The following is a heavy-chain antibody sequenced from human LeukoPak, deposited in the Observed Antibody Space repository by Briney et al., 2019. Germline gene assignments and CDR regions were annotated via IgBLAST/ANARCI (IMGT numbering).Heavy chain of an antibody. CDR1: GFTFSSYG. V-gene: IGHV3-30*18. Sequence: PGGSLRLSCAASGFTFSSYGMHWVRQAPGEGLEWVAVISYDGSNKYYADSVKGRFTISRDNSKNTLYLQMNSLRAEDTAVYYCAKDLVRGVYCSSTSCYVNYFDYWGQGTLVTVSS. CDR2: ISYDGSNK. J-gene: IGHJ4*02. D-gene: IGHD2-2*01. CDR3: AKDLVRGVYCSSTSCYVNYFDY.